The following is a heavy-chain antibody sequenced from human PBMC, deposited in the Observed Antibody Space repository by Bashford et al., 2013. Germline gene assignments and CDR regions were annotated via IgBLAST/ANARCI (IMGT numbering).Heavy chain of an antibody. CDR2: ISSTSTTI. CDR3: VREISATLNFDY. V-gene: IGHV3-48*02. Sequence: WIRQAPGKGLEWVAYISSTSTTIKYADSVRGRFTVSRDNAKNSLYLQMNSLRDEDTALYYCVREISATLNFDYWGQGTLVTVSS. J-gene: IGHJ4*02. D-gene: IGHD2-15*01.